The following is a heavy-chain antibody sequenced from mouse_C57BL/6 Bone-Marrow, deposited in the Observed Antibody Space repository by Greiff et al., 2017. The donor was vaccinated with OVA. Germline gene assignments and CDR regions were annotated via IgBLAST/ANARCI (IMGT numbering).Heavy chain of an antibody. D-gene: IGHD4-1*01. CDR1: GYTFTSYG. CDR2: IYPRSGNT. V-gene: IGHV1-81*01. J-gene: IGHJ1*03. CDR3: ARDWEGGYFDV. Sequence: QVQLKESGAELARPGASVKLSCKASGYTFTSYGISWVKQRTGQGLEWIGEIYPRSGNTYYNEKFKGKATLTADKSSSTAYMEPRSLTSEDSAVYFCARDWEGGYFDVWGTGTTVTVSS.